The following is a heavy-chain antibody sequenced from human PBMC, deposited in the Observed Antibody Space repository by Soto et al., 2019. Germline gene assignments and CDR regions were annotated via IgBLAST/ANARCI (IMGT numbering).Heavy chain of an antibody. D-gene: IGHD6-13*01. Sequence: EVQLLESGGGLVQPEGSLRLSCEASGFTFSGYAMSWVRQAPGKGLEWVSGISGGGGTTYYADSMKGRFTISRDNSKNTLYLQVNSLRAEDTAVYYCAKDQAAGGTISRYFQDWGQGTLVTVSS. CDR3: AKDQAAGGTISRYFQD. CDR2: ISGGGGTT. CDR1: GFTFSGYA. J-gene: IGHJ1*01. V-gene: IGHV3-23*01.